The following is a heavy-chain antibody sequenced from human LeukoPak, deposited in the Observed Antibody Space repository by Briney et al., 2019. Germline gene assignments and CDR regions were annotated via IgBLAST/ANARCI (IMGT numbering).Heavy chain of an antibody. Sequence: GASVKVSCKASGYTFTSYGISWVRQAPGQGLEWMGWISAYSGDTNYAQKFQGRATMTTDTSTSTAYMELRRLRSDDTAVHYCARDLPDLTYSYDSSGLDYWGQGTLVTVSS. D-gene: IGHD3-22*01. CDR3: ARDLPDLTYSYDSSGLDY. CDR2: ISAYSGDT. J-gene: IGHJ4*02. CDR1: GYTFTSYG. V-gene: IGHV1-18*01.